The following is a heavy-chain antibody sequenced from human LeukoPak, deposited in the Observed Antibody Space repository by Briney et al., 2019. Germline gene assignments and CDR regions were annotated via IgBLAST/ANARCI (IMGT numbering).Heavy chain of an antibody. CDR2: VYSSGYT. Sequence: SETLSLTCTVSGGSIGGYYWNWIRQPAGKGLEWIGRVYSSGYTNYNPSLNSRITMSVDTSKNQFSLKLNSMTAADTAVYYCARGEHTFDYWGQGTLVTVSS. CDR3: ARGEHTFDY. J-gene: IGHJ4*02. D-gene: IGHD2-21*01. V-gene: IGHV4-4*07. CDR1: GGSIGGYY.